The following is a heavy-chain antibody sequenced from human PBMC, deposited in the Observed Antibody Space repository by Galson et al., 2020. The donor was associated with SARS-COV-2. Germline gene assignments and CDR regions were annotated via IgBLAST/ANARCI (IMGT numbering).Heavy chain of an antibody. Sequence: SETLSLTCTVSGGSINSYYWSWIRQPPGKGLEWIGYIYYTGSTKYNPSLKSRVTISVDTSKNQFSLKLNSVTSADTAMYYCASTANYYDTGIDPPDYGGQGTLVTVSS. CDR1: GGSINSYY. V-gene: IGHV4-59*01. CDR3: ASTANYYDTGIDPPDY. J-gene: IGHJ4*02. CDR2: IYYTGST. D-gene: IGHD3-10*01.